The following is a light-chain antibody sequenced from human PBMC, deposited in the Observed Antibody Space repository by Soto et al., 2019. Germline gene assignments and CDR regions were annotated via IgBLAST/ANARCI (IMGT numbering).Light chain of an antibody. V-gene: IGKV1-5*01. CDR2: DAS. Sequence: DIQMTQSPSTLSASVGDRVTITCRASQSISRWLAWYRQTPGKAPKLLIYDASSLESGVPSGFSGSASGTEFTLTISSLQPDDFATYYCQQYHSPPYTFGQGTKVDIK. CDR1: QSISRW. CDR3: QQYHSPPYT. J-gene: IGKJ2*01.